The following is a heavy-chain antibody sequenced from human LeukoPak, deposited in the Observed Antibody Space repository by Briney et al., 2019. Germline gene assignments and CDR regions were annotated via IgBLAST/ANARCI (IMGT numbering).Heavy chain of an antibody. D-gene: IGHD6-6*01. CDR1: GYTFTSYG. J-gene: IGHJ6*02. CDR2: ISAYNGNT. V-gene: IGHV1-18*01. CDR3: ARGRYSSSSGGYYYYGMDV. Sequence: GASVKVSCKASGYTFTSYGISWVRQAPGQGLEWMGWISAYNGNTNYAQKLQGRVTMTTDTSTSTAYMELRSLRSDDTAVYYCARGRYSSSSGGYYYYGMDVWGQGTTVTVSS.